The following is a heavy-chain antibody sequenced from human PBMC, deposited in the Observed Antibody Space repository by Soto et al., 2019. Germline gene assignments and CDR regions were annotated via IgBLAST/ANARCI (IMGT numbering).Heavy chain of an antibody. J-gene: IGHJ4*02. V-gene: IGHV4-4*07. Sequence: SETLSLTCTVSGGSISSYYWSWIRQPAGKGLEWIGRIYTSGSTNYNPSLKSRVTMSVDTSKNQFSLRLGSVTAADTAVYYCAREDDIVAGTYYWGQGTLVTVSS. CDR1: GGSISSYY. D-gene: IGHD5-12*01. CDR3: AREDDIVAGTYY. CDR2: IYTSGST.